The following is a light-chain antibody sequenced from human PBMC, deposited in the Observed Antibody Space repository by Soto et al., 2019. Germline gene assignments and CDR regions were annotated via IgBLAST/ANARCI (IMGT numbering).Light chain of an antibody. J-gene: IGKJ5*01. V-gene: IGKV3-20*01. CDR2: GAS. CDR3: QQYDNSPIT. CDR1: QSVSSNY. Sequence: EIVLTQSPGTLSLSPGERATLSCRASQSVSSNYLAWYQQKPGQAPRLLIYGASSRATGIPDRFSGSGSGTDFTLTISSLEPEDFAVYYCQQYDNSPITFGQGTRLEI.